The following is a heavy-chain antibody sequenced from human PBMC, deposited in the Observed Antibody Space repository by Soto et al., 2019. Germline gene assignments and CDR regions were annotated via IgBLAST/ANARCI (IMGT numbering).Heavy chain of an antibody. D-gene: IGHD6-19*01. CDR1: GFTFNTYS. V-gene: IGHV3-23*01. CDR3: ARHRSHGSASFDS. CDR2: ITTRGART. Sequence: GGSLRLSCAASGFTFNTYSITWVRQTPGKGLEWVSFITTRGARTCYADPVRGRFTISTDSSRNTLYLQMNSLRPDDTAVYFCARHRSHGSASFDSWGQGTRVTVSS. J-gene: IGHJ4*02.